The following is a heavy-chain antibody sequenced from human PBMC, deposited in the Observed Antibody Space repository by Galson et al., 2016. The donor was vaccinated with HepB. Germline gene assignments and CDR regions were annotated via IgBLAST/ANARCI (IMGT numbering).Heavy chain of an antibody. D-gene: IGHD3-3*01. CDR1: GFTFTAYG. J-gene: IGHJ2*01. Sequence: SLRLSCAASGFTFTAYGMHWVRQAPGKGLEWVAVIWDDGSKKYYADSVKGRFTISRDNSKNTVYLQMNSLRAEDAALYYCSREGNYDFWSGYNWFFDLWGRGTLVTVSS. V-gene: IGHV3-33*01. CDR3: SREGNYDFWSGYNWFFDL. CDR2: IWDDGSKK.